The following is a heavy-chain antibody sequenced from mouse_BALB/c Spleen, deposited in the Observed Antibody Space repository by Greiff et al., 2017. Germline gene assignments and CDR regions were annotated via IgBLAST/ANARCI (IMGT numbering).Heavy chain of an antibody. CDR1: GFTFSSFG. CDR2: ISSGSSTI. J-gene: IGHJ2*01. Sequence: EVKLVESGGGLVQPGGSRKLSCAASGFTFSSFGMHWVRQAPEKGLEWVAYISSGSSTIYYADTVKGRFTISRDNPKNTLFLQMTSLRSEDTAMYYCARMDYGSSSPFDYWGQGTTLTVSS. V-gene: IGHV5-17*02. CDR3: ARMDYGSSSPFDY. D-gene: IGHD1-1*01.